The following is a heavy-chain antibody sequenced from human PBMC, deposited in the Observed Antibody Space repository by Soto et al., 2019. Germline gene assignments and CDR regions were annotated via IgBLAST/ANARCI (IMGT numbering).Heavy chain of an antibody. J-gene: IGHJ6*03. CDR1: GFTFSSYG. D-gene: IGHD2-15*01. CDR2: IWYDGNNK. Sequence: PGGSLRLSCAASGFTFSSYGMHWVRQAPGKGLEWVAVIWYDGNNKYYADSVKGRFTISRDNSKNTLYLQMNSLRAEDTAVYYCAIDYNEEYCSGGSCYGYYYYMDVWGKGTTVTVSS. V-gene: IGHV3-33*01. CDR3: AIDYNEEYCSGGSCYGYYYYMDV.